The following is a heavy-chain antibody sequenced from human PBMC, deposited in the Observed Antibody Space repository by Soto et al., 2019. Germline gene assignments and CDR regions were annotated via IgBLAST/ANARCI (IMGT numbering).Heavy chain of an antibody. Sequence: ASVKVSCKASGYTFTRNAIHWVRQAPGQRLEWIGKIDAGNGNTKYSQKFEDRVTITRDTSASAAYMELRTLRSEDTSIYYCAMQGIDDSVFDYWGQGTPVTVSS. CDR2: IDAGNGNT. CDR1: GYTFTRNA. CDR3: AMQGIDDSVFDY. V-gene: IGHV1-3*01. J-gene: IGHJ4*02. D-gene: IGHD3-16*01.